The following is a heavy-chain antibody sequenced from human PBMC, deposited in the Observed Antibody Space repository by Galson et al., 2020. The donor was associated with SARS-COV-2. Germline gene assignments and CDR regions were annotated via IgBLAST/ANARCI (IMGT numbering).Heavy chain of an antibody. Sequence: SETLSLTCTVSGGSISDLYWSWIRQPPGKGLEWIGYIYHSGRTNYNPSLMSRVTMSVDTSKNQFSLKLSSVTAADTAVYYCASVPCYYGSGRVFDVDFWGQGTLVTVSS. CDR3: ASVPCYYGSGRVFDVDF. D-gene: IGHD3-10*01. J-gene: IGHJ4*02. CDR1: GGSISDLY. CDR2: IYHSGRT. V-gene: IGHV4-59*01.